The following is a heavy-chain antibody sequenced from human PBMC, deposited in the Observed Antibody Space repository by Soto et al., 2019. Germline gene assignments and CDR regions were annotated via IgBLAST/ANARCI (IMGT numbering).Heavy chain of an antibody. V-gene: IGHV3-30-3*01. CDR2: ISYDGSNK. CDR1: GFTFSSYA. Sequence: GGSLRLSCAASGFTFSSYAMHWVRQAPGKGLEWVAVISYDGSNKYYADSVKGRFTISRDNSKNTLYLQMNSLRAEDTAVYYCARDRGPYYDSSGYYPRAGFDYWGQGTLVTVSS. CDR3: ARDRGPYYDSSGYYPRAGFDY. J-gene: IGHJ4*02. D-gene: IGHD3-22*01.